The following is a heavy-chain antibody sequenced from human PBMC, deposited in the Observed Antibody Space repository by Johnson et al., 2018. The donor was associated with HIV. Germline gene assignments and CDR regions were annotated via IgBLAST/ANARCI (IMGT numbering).Heavy chain of an antibody. CDR3: ARAQLLADDAFNN. CDR1: GFTFSSYA. Sequence: QVQLVESGGGVVQPGRSLRLSCAASGFTFSSYAMHWVRQAPGKALEWVAVISYDGSNKYYADSVKGRFTISRDNSKNTLYLQLNSLRVEDTAIYYCARAQLLADDAFNNWGQGTMVTVSS. CDR2: ISYDGSNK. D-gene: IGHD6-6*01. J-gene: IGHJ3*02. V-gene: IGHV3-30-3*01.